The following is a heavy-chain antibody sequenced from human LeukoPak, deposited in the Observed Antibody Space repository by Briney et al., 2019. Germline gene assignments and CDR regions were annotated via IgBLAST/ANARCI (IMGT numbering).Heavy chain of an antibody. CDR3: ARGSGYYYGSGSLLPPDY. V-gene: IGHV4-39*01. Sequence: PSETLSLTCTVSGGSISSSSYYWGWIRQPPGKGLEWIGSIYYSGSTYYNTSLKSRVTISVDTSKNQFSLKLSSVTAADTAVYYCARGSGYYYGSGSLLPPDYWGQGTMVTVSS. D-gene: IGHD3-10*01. CDR1: GGSISSSSYY. CDR2: IYYSGST. J-gene: IGHJ3*01.